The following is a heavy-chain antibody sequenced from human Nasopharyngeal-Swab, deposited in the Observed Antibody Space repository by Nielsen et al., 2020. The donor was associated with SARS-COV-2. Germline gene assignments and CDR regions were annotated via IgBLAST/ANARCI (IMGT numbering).Heavy chain of an antibody. J-gene: IGHJ1*01. V-gene: IGHV3-74*01. CDR1: GFTFSTSW. Sequence: GGSLRLSCAASGFTFSTSWMHWVRQTPGKGLVWVSRINSDGITTNHADSVKGRFTISRDNAKNTLYLQMSSLRAEDTAVYYCARGYYDTSGFYPFEYFQNWGRGTLVTVSS. D-gene: IGHD3-22*01. CDR3: ARGYYDTSGFYPFEYFQN. CDR2: INSDGITT.